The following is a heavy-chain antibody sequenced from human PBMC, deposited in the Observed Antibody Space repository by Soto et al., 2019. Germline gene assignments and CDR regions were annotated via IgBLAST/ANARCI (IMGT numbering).Heavy chain of an antibody. J-gene: IGHJ6*02. CDR1: GGTFSSYA. CDR3: AREATMVRGVIGYYYYGMDV. CDR2: IIPIFGTA. D-gene: IGHD3-10*01. Sequence: GASVKVSCKASGGTFSSYAISWVRQAPGQGLEWMGGIIPIFGTANYAQKFQGRVTTTADESTSTAYMELSSLRSEDTAVYYCAREATMVRGVIGYYYYGMDVWGQGTTVTVSS. V-gene: IGHV1-69*13.